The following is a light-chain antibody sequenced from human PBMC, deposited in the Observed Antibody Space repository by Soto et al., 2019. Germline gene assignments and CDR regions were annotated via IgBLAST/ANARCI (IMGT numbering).Light chain of an antibody. CDR2: EVS. CDR1: SNTIGGYNV. Sequence: QSVLTQPASVSGSPGQSITISCTGSSNTIGGYNVVSWYQQHPGKAPKLMIYEVSNRPSGVSNRFSGSKSGNTASLTISGLQAEDEGDYYCSSYISSSTPYVFGTGTKVTVL. V-gene: IGLV2-14*01. J-gene: IGLJ1*01. CDR3: SSYISSSTPYV.